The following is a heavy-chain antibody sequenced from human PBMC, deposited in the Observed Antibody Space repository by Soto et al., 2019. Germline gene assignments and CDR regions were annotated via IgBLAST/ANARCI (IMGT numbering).Heavy chain of an antibody. CDR3: AKDVVVGATPGLGDYYYYYGMDV. D-gene: IGHD1-26*01. CDR2: ISYDGSNK. Sequence: QVQLVESGGGVVQPGRSLRLSCAASGFTFSSYGMHWVRQAPGKGLEWGAVISYDGSNKYYADSVKGRFTISRDNSKNTLYLQMNSLRAEDTAAYYCAKDVVVGATPGLGDYYYYYGMDVWGQGTTVTVSS. J-gene: IGHJ6*02. V-gene: IGHV3-30*18. CDR1: GFTFSSYG.